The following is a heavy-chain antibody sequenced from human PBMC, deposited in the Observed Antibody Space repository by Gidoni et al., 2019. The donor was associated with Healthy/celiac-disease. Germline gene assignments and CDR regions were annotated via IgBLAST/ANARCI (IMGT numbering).Heavy chain of an antibody. CDR3: ARDRFRDYDFWSGPNWFDP. V-gene: IGHV4-59*01. Sequence: QVQLQESGPGLVKPSETLSLTCTVAGGSISSYHWSWIRPPPGKGLEWIGYIYYSGSTNYNPSLKSRVTISVDTSKNQFSLKLSSVTAADTAVYYCARDRFRDYDFWSGPNWFDPWGQGTLVTVSS. D-gene: IGHD3-3*01. J-gene: IGHJ5*02. CDR2: IYYSGST. CDR1: GGSISSYH.